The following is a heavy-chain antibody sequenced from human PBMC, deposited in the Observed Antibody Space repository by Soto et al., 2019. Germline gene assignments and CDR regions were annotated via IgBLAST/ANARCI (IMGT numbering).Heavy chain of an antibody. D-gene: IGHD3-10*01. CDR3: ARSKLLWFGESPTYNWFDP. J-gene: IGHJ5*02. CDR2: IIPIFGTA. CDR1: GGTFSSYA. Sequence: SVKVSCKASGGTFSSYAISWVRQAPGQGLEWMGGIIPIFGTANYAQKFQGRVTITADESTSTAYMELSSLRSEDTAVYYCARSKLLWFGESPTYNWFDPWGQGTLVTVS. V-gene: IGHV1-69*13.